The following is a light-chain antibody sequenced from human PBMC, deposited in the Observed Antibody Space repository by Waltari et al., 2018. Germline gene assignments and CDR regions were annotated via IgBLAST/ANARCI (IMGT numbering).Light chain of an antibody. CDR1: STDIGTYNV. CDR3: CSYAGSMV. V-gene: IGLV2-23*02. Sequence: QSALTQPASVSGSPGQSITISCTGSSTDIGTYNVVSWYHHHPGKAPKLIIYGVTNRPSGVSNRFSGSKSGNTASLTISGLQTEDEADYYCCSYAGSMVFGGGTKLTVL. J-gene: IGLJ2*01. CDR2: GVT.